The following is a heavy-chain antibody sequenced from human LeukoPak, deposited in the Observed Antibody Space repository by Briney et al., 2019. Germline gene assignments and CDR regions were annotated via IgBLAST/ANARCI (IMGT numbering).Heavy chain of an antibody. D-gene: IGHD5-24*01. CDR3: ARDRDGYNYLESWAFDI. CDR2: IYSGGST. CDR1: GFTVSSNY. V-gene: IGHV3-66*01. Sequence: HPGGSLRLSCAASGFTVSSNYMNWVRQAPGKGLEWVSVIYSGGSTFYADSVKGRFTISRDNSKNTLYLQMNSLRAEDTAVYYCARDRDGYNYLESWAFDIWGQGTMVTVSS. J-gene: IGHJ3*02.